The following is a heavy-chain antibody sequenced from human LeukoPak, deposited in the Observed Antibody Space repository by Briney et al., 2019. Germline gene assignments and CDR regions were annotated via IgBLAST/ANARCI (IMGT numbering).Heavy chain of an antibody. CDR3: ARGGSSWYSGMDV. CDR2: INPSGGST. V-gene: IGHV1-46*01. J-gene: IGHJ6*02. D-gene: IGHD6-13*01. CDR1: GYTFTSYY. Sequence: ASVKVSCKASGYTFTSYYMHWVRQAPGQGLEWMGIINPSGGSTSYAQKFQGRVTMTRDTSTSTAYMELRSLRSDDTAVYYCARGGSSWYSGMDVWGQGTTVTVSS.